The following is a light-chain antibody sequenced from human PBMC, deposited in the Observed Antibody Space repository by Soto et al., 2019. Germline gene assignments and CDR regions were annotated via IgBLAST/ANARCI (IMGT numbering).Light chain of an antibody. J-gene: IGKJ4*01. CDR3: QQYNNWPLT. CDR1: QSLTSY. V-gene: IGKV3-15*01. Sequence: EIVMTQSPATLSVTTGETATLSCRASQSLTSYLAWYQQKPDQAPRLLIYGISTRATDIPARFSGSGSGTEFTLTISSLQSEDFAVYYCQQYNNWPLTFGGGTKVDIK. CDR2: GIS.